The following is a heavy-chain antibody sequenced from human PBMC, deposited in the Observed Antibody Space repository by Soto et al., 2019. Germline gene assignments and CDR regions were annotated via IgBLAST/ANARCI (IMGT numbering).Heavy chain of an antibody. CDR1: GGTFSSYA. J-gene: IGHJ5*02. CDR3: ACVYDFWWGGGWFDP. V-gene: IGHV1-69*01. CDR2: IIPIFGTA. Sequence: QVQLVQSGAEGKKPGSSVKVSCKASGGTFSSYAISWVRQAPGQGLEWMGGIIPIFGTANYAQKFQGRVTITADESTSTAYMELSSLRSGDTAVYYCACVYDFWWGGGWFDPWGPGTLVTVSS. D-gene: IGHD3-3*01.